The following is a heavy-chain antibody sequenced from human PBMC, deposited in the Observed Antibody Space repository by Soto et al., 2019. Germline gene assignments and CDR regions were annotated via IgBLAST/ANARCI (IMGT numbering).Heavy chain of an antibody. J-gene: IGHJ6*02. CDR3: ARRYCSGDSCYYYGMDV. D-gene: IGHD2-15*01. V-gene: IGHV1-69*12. CDR2: IIPIFGTA. CDR1: GGTFSSYA. Sequence: QVQLVQSGAEVKKPGSSVKVSCKASGGTFSSYAISWVRQAPGQGLEWMGGIIPIFGTANYAQKFQGRVTITADESTSTAYMELSSLRSEETAVYYCARRYCSGDSCYYYGMDVWGQGTKVTVSS.